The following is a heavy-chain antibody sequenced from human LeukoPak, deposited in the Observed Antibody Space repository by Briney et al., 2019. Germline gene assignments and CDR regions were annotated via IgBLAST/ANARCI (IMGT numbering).Heavy chain of an antibody. Sequence: ASVTVSCKASGYTFTGYYMHWVRQAPGQGLEWMGWINPNSGGTNYAQKFQGRVTMTRDTSISTAYMELSRLRSDDTAVYYCARSLLIRDNYDREHSYGYWGQGTLVTVSS. CDR3: ARSLLIRDNYDREHSYGY. D-gene: IGHD3-22*01. J-gene: IGHJ4*02. CDR1: GYTFTGYY. CDR2: INPNSGGT. V-gene: IGHV1-2*02.